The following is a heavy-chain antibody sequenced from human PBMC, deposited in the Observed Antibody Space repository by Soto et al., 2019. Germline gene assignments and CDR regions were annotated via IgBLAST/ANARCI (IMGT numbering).Heavy chain of an antibody. D-gene: IGHD3-3*01. J-gene: IGHJ4*02. Sequence: VQLVESGGGLVKPGGSLRLSCAASGFTFSSYSMNWVRQAPGKGLEWVSSISSSSSYIYYADSVKGRFTISRDNAKNSRNWQRNSLGAENRVGYYVGLYYDFWSGYIRDYWGQGTLVTVSS. CDR1: GFTFSSYS. CDR3: GLYYDFWSGYIRDY. CDR2: ISSSSSYI. V-gene: IGHV3-21*01.